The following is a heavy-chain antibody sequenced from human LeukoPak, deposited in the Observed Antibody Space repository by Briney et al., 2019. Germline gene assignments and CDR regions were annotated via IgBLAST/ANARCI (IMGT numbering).Heavy chain of an antibody. CDR2: ISGSGDNT. CDR1: GFTFSSYA. J-gene: IGHJ4*02. V-gene: IGHV3-23*01. D-gene: IGHD3-22*01. CDR3: AKGSYYDSSGSFYFDY. Sequence: GGSLRLSCAASGFTFSSYAMSWVRQAPGKGLEWVSGISGSGDNTYYADSVKGRFTLSRDNSKNTLYVQVNSLGTEDTAAYYRAKGSYYDSSGSFYFDYWGQGTLVTVSS.